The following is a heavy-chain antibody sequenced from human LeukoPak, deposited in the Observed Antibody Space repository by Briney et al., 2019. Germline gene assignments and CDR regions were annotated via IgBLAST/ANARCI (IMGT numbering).Heavy chain of an antibody. D-gene: IGHD5-18*01. J-gene: IGHJ4*02. CDR1: GYTLTDYH. Sequence: VASVTVSCKASGYTLTDYHMIWVRQAPGQGLEWMAWMKPNSGGINYAQEFQGRVTVTRDTSISTAYMELSSLRSDDTAIYYCARDPVDGYSHYDYWGQGTLVTVSS. V-gene: IGHV1-2*02. CDR2: MKPNSGGI. CDR3: ARDPVDGYSHYDY.